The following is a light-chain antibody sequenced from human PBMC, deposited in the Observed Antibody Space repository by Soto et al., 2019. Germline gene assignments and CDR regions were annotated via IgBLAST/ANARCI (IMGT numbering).Light chain of an antibody. CDR1: QSVDSSY. J-gene: IGKJ2*01. Sequence: EIVLTQSPGTLSLSPGEGATLSCRASQSVDSSYLAWYQQMPGQAPRLLIYGASSRAPGIPDRFSGGGSGTDFTLTITRLEPEDFALYYFQHYGVSRYTFGQGTKVEIK. CDR2: GAS. V-gene: IGKV3-20*01. CDR3: QHYGVSRYT.